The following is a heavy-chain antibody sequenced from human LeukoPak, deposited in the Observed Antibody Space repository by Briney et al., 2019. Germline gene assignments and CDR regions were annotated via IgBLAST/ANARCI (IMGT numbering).Heavy chain of an antibody. CDR3: TRVGYIDEGIDY. CDR2: IKQDGSKK. V-gene: IGHV3-7*04. CDR1: GFPLSSFW. Sequence: GGSLSFSCVASGFPLSSFWLTWVRKPQGKGLEWVANIKQDGSKKSYVDSVKGRFTISRDNAKNSLYLQMNSLRAEDTAIYYCTRVGYIDEGIDYWGQGTLVTVSS. J-gene: IGHJ4*02. D-gene: IGHD5-24*01.